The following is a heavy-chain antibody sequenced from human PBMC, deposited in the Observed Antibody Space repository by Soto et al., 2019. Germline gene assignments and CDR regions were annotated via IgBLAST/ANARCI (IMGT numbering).Heavy chain of an antibody. Sequence: EVQLLESGGALVRPGGSLRLSCAASGFTFNNFAMNWVRQVPGTGLEWVAAISGTGGSTFYSDSLGGRFTISRDNSKNILFLQMKSLKAGDTAVYYCAKTSSASERDSPGWWGQGTLVTVSS. CDR2: ISGTGGST. CDR3: AKTSSASERDSPGW. J-gene: IGHJ4*02. D-gene: IGHD2-21*01. CDR1: GFTFNNFA. V-gene: IGHV3-23*01.